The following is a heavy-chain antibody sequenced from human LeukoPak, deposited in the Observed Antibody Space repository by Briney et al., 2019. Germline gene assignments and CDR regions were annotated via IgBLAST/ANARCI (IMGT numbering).Heavy chain of an antibody. J-gene: IGHJ4*02. CDR1: GYSFTSYY. D-gene: IGHD2-2*01. CDR3: ARDKGVVPAAAMFYLDY. V-gene: IGHV1-46*01. Sequence: ASVNVSCKASGYSFTSYYIHWVRQAPGQGLEWMGIINPRDGSRSYPQNFQGRVTMTRDTSTSTVHMELSSLRSDDTAVYYCARDKGVVPAAAMFYLDYWGQGTLVTVSS. CDR2: INPRDGSR.